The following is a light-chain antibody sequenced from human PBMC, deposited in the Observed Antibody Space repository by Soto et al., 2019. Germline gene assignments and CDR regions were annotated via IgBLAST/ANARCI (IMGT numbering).Light chain of an antibody. J-gene: IGKJ2*02. CDR3: QQYNNWPPCT. V-gene: IGKV3-15*01. CDR2: AAS. Sequence: EVVMTQSPATLSVSPGERATLSCRASQSVNTNLAWYQQKPGQAPRVLIYAASTRATGIPDRFSGSGSGTDFTLTISSLQSEDFAVYYCQQYNNWPPCTFGQGTKLEIK. CDR1: QSVNTN.